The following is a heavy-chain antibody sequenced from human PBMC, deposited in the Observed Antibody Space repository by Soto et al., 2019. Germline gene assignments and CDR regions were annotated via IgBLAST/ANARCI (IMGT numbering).Heavy chain of an antibody. V-gene: IGHV4-39*07. J-gene: IGHJ4*02. CDR3: ARDSFGYTYGHYFDY. CDR2: FYYTGST. CDR1: GGSISTSSYY. D-gene: IGHD5-18*01. Sequence: SETLSLTCTVSGGSISTSSYYWGWVRQPPGEGLEWIGSFYYTGSTYYNPSLKSRVTMSVDTSKNQFSLKLNSVTAADTAVYYCARDSFGYTYGHYFDYWGQGALVTVSS.